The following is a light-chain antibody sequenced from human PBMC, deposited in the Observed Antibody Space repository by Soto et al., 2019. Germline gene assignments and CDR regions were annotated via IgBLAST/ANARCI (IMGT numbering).Light chain of an antibody. Sequence: QSVLTQPASVSGSPGQSITISCTGTSSDVGGYNFVSWYQYHPGKAPKLLIYEVSNRPSGVSDRFSGSKTGNTASLTISGLQPEDEADYYCSSYTITTALVFGSGTKV. CDR1: SSDVGGYNF. CDR2: EVS. V-gene: IGLV2-14*01. CDR3: SSYTITTALV. J-gene: IGLJ1*01.